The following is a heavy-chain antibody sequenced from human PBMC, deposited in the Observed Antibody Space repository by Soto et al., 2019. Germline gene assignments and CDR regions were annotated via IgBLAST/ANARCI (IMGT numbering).Heavy chain of an antibody. J-gene: IGHJ6*02. V-gene: IGHV1-18*04. CDR3: AMNYDFWSGYYALDGMDV. CDR2: ISAYNGNT. Sequence: GASVKVSCKASGYTFTSYGISWVRQAPGQGLEWMGWISAYNGNTNYAQKLQGRVTMTTDTSTSTAYMELGSLRSDDTAVYYCAMNYDFWSGYYALDGMDVWGQGTTVTVSS. D-gene: IGHD3-3*01. CDR1: GYTFTSYG.